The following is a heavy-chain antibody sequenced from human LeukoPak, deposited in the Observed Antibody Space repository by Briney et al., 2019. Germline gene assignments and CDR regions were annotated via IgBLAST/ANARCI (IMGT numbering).Heavy chain of an antibody. J-gene: IGHJ6*02. V-gene: IGHV1-46*01. CDR3: ARDQVIVVVPVGSSRVPSPVDLNYYFYGMDV. Sequence: ASVKVSCKASGYTFSHYYMHWVRQAPGQGLEWLGVVNPSGGNTTFAQKFQGRVTMTRDTSTNTVYMELSSLRSEDTAVYYCARDQVIVVVPVGSSRVPSPVDLNYYFYGMDVWGQGTTVTVSS. CDR2: VNPSGGNT. CDR1: GYTFSHYY. D-gene: IGHD2-2*01.